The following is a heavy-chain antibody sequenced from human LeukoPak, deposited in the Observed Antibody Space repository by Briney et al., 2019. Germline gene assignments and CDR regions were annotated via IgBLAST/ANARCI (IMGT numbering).Heavy chain of an antibody. CDR3: ARGRLDGWFDP. D-gene: IGHD5-24*01. CDR1: GVSISTYY. CDR2: IYYSGST. V-gene: IGHV4-59*01. J-gene: IGHJ5*02. Sequence: PSETLSLTCSVSGVSISTYYWNWIRQPPGKGLEWIGYIYYSGSTNYNPSLKSRVTILVDTSKNHFSLKLSSVTAADTAVYYCARGRLDGWFDPWGQGTLVTVSS.